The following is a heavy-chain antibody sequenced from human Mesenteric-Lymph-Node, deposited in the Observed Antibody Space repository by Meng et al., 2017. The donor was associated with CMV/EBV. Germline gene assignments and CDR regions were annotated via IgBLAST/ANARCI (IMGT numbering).Heavy chain of an antibody. V-gene: IGHV1-69*05. CDR3: ARGDIVVVPAAGNYYYYGMDV. Sequence: SVKVSCKASGGTFSSYAISWVRQAPGQGLEWMGGIIPIFGTANYAQKFQGRATITTDESTSTAYMELSSLRSEDTAVYYCARGDIVVVPAAGNYYYYGMDVWGQGTTVTVSS. CDR1: GGTFSSYA. J-gene: IGHJ6*02. D-gene: IGHD2-2*01. CDR2: IIPIFGTA.